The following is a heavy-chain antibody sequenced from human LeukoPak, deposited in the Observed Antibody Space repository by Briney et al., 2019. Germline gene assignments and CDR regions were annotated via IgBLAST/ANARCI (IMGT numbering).Heavy chain of an antibody. CDR3: ASSVY. Sequence: GGSLRLSCSASGFIFSTYTMYWVRQAPGKGLENLSVINGDGRTAYYADSVKGRFTISRDNSRNTLYLQMSSLRSEDTAVYYCASSVYWGQGTLVTVSS. V-gene: IGHV3-64D*06. CDR2: INGDGRTA. CDR1: GFIFSTYT. J-gene: IGHJ4*02.